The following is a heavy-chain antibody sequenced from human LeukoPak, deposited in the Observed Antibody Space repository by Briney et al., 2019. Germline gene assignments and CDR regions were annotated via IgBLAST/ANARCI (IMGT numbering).Heavy chain of an antibody. CDR2: IYYSGST. CDR1: GGSISSYY. Sequence: PSGTLSLNCTVSGGSISSYYWSRIRHPPGKGLEWIGYIYYSGSTNYNPSLKSRVTISVDTSKNQFSLKLSSVTAADTAVYYCARGLGDYVSFWGQGTLVTVSS. D-gene: IGHD4-17*01. V-gene: IGHV4-59*01. CDR3: ARGLGDYVSF. J-gene: IGHJ4*02.